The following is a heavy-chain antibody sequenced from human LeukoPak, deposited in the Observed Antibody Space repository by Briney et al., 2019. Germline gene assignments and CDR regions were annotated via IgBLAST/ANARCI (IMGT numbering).Heavy chain of an antibody. Sequence: SVKVSCKASGGTFSSYAISWVRQAPGQGLEWMGGIIPIFGTANYAQKFQGRVTITADESTSTAYMGLSSLRSEDTAVYYCARDRDYYDSSGSHYFDYWGQGTLVTVSS. J-gene: IGHJ4*02. D-gene: IGHD3-22*01. CDR1: GGTFSSYA. V-gene: IGHV1-69*13. CDR2: IIPIFGTA. CDR3: ARDRDYYDSSGSHYFDY.